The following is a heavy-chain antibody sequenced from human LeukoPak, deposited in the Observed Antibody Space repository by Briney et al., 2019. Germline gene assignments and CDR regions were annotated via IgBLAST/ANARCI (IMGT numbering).Heavy chain of an antibody. J-gene: IGHJ4*02. CDR3: ARDRWGRQQLVDYFDY. CDR1: GFMFSNYA. CDR2: ISGSGEIT. V-gene: IGHV3-23*01. D-gene: IGHD5-18*01. Sequence: PGGSLRLSCEASGFMFSNYAMGWVRQAPGTGPEWVSSISGSGEITYYGDSVKGRFTVSRDNSKDTMYLQMNSLRVDDTAVYYCARDRWGRQQLVDYFDYWGQGTRVTVSS.